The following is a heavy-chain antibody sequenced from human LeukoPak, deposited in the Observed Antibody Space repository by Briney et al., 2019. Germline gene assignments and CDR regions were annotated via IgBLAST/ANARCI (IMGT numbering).Heavy chain of an antibody. J-gene: IGHJ4*02. CDR2: ISYDGSNK. V-gene: IGHV3-30*04. CDR1: GFTFNSYS. Sequence: GESLTLSCAASGFTFNSYSLHWVRQAPGKGLEWMAVISYDGSNKYYADYVKRRFTISRDNSKNTLYLQLNSQSADDTVVYYGARAERVVAASNWSQGTLVTVSS. CDR3: ARAERVVAASN. D-gene: IGHD2-15*01.